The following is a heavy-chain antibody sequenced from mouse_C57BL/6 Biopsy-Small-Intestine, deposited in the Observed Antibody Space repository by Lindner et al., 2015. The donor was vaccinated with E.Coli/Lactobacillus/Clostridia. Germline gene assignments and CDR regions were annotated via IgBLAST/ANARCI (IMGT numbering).Heavy chain of an antibody. V-gene: IGHV14-4*01. CDR3: AHYYYGSSYGDYAMDY. CDR1: GFNIKDDY. J-gene: IGHJ4*01. CDR2: IDPENGDT. Sequence: VQLQESGAELVRPGASVKLSCTASGFNIKDDYMHWVKQRPEQGLEWIGWIDPENGDTEYASKFQGKATITADTSSNTAYLQLSSLTSEDTAVYYCAHYYYGSSYGDYAMDYWGQGTSVTVSS. D-gene: IGHD1-1*01.